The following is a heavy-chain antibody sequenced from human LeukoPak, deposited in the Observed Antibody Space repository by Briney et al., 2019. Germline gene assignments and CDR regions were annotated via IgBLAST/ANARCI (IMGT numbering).Heavy chain of an antibody. V-gene: IGHV1-46*01. Sequence: GASVKVSCKASGYTFTSYYMHWVRQAPGQGLEWMGIINPSGGSTSYAQKFQGRVTLTRDTSTSTVYMELSSLRSEDTAVYYCARVHRYCSGGSCYKTFDYWGQGTLVTVSS. D-gene: IGHD2-15*01. J-gene: IGHJ4*02. CDR3: ARVHRYCSGGSCYKTFDY. CDR1: GYTFTSYY. CDR2: INPSGGST.